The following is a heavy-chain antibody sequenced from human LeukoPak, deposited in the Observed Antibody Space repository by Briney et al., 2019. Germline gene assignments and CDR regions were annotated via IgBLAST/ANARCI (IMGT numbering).Heavy chain of an antibody. Sequence: GGSLRLSCAASGFTFSNYWMHWVRQAPGKGLEWVSAISGSGGSTYYADSVKGRFTISRDNSKNTLYLQMNSLRAEDTAVYYCATSHGSGSYYFGYWGQGTLVTVSS. CDR1: GFTFSNYW. J-gene: IGHJ4*02. D-gene: IGHD3-10*01. CDR3: ATSHGSGSYYFGY. CDR2: ISGSGGST. V-gene: IGHV3-23*01.